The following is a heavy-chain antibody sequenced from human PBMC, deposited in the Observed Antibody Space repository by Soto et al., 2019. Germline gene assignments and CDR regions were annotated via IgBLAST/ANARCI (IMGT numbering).Heavy chain of an antibody. CDR3: AGRSAFVDTAMVNYYYGMDV. J-gene: IGHJ6*02. V-gene: IGHV3-23*01. CDR2: ISGSGGST. CDR1: GFPFSSYA. D-gene: IGHD5-18*01. Sequence: GGSVRLTCVDSGFPFSSYAMSCVRQAPGKGLEWVSAISGSGGSTYYADSVKGRFTISRDNSKNTLYLQMNSLRAEDTAVYYCAGRSAFVDTAMVNYYYGMDVWGQGTTVTVSS.